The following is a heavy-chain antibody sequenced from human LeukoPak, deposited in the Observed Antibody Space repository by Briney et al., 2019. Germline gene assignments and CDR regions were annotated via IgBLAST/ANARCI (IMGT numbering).Heavy chain of an antibody. J-gene: IGHJ5*02. CDR3: ARNPQLFYYYDSSGSQNWNWFDP. CDR2: IYYSGST. V-gene: IGHV4-39*07. Sequence: SETLSLTCTVSGGSISSSSCYWGWIRQPPGKGLEWIGSIYYSGSTYYNPSLKSRVTISVDTSKNQFSLKLSSVTAADTAVYYCARNPQLFYYYDSSGSQNWNWFDPWGQGTLVTVSS. CDR1: GGSISSSSCY. D-gene: IGHD3-22*01.